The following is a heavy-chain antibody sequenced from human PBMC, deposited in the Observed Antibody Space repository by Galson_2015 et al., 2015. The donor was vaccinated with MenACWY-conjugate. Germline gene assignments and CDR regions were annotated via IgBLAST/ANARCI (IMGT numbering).Heavy chain of an antibody. CDR3: ARDLNYDSSGYLGTDAFDI. CDR2: TYYRSQWYN. CDR1: GDSVSSYSAA. Sequence: CAISGDSVSSYSAAWNWIRQSPSRGLEWLGRTYYRSQWYNDYAVSVKSRITINPDTSKNQFSLQLNSVTPEDTAVYYCARDLNYDSSGYLGTDAFDIWGQGTMVTVSS. J-gene: IGHJ3*02. D-gene: IGHD3-22*01. V-gene: IGHV6-1*01.